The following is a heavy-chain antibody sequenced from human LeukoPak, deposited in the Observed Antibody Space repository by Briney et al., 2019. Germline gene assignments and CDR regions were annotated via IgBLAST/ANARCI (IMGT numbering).Heavy chain of an antibody. CDR2: ISGSGGST. Sequence: PGGSLRLSCAASGFTFSSYGMHWVRQAPGKGLEWVSAISGSGGSTYYADSVKGRFTISRDNSKNTLYLQLNSLRAEDTAVYYCAKETDYDILGYWGQGTLVTVSS. CDR1: GFTFSSYG. J-gene: IGHJ4*02. V-gene: IGHV3-23*01. CDR3: AKETDYDILGY. D-gene: IGHD3-9*01.